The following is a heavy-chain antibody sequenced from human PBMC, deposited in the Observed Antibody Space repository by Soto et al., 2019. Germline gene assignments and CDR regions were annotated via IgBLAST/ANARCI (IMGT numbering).Heavy chain of an antibody. CDR2: ISTSGTT. Sequence: TLSLTCTVSGGSISSGGYYWSWIRQPAGKGLDWIGRISTSGTTNYNPSLKSRVTMSVDTSKNSFSLNLSSVTAADTAVYYCAREAGPDRWFDPWGQGTLVTVSS. J-gene: IGHJ5*02. CDR1: GGSISSGGYY. V-gene: IGHV4-61*02. D-gene: IGHD6-19*01. CDR3: AREAGPDRWFDP.